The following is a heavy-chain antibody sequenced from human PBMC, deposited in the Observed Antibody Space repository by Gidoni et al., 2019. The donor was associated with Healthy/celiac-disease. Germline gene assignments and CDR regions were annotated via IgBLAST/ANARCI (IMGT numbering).Heavy chain of an antibody. CDR1: GGSISSSSYY. CDR3: ARSTAYIRIVGAVYFDY. D-gene: IGHD1-26*01. J-gene: IGHJ4*02. V-gene: IGHV4-39*01. CDR2: IYYSGST. Sequence: QLQLQESRPGLVKPSETLSLTCTVSGGSISSSSYYWGWIRQPPGKGLEWIGSIYYSGSTYYNPSLKRRVTISVDTSKNQFSLKLSSVTAADTAVYYCARSTAYIRIVGAVYFDYWGQGTLVTVSS.